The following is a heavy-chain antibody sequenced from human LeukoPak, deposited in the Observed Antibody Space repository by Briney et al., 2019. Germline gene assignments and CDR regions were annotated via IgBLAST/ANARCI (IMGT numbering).Heavy chain of an antibody. J-gene: IGHJ4*02. Sequence: GGSLRLSCAASGFTVSSNYMSWVRQAPGKGLEWVSVIYSGGSTYYADSVKGRFTISRDNSKNTLYLQMNSLRAEDTAVYYCAREKRYYGLGSCFDYWGQGTLVTVSS. CDR2: IYSGGST. V-gene: IGHV3-66*01. CDR1: GFTVSSNY. D-gene: IGHD3-10*01. CDR3: AREKRYYGLGSCFDY.